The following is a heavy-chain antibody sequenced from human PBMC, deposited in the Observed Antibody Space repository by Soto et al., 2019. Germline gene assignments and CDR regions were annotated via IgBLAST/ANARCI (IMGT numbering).Heavy chain of an antibody. J-gene: IGHJ4*02. D-gene: IGHD3-10*01. CDR2: ISSSSSTI. V-gene: IGHV3-48*01. Sequence: GGSLRLSCAASGFTFSSYSMNWVRQAPGKGLEWVSYISSSSSTIYYADSVKGRFTISRDNAKNSLYLQMNSLRAEDTAVYYCARDFRVESSGVGYYGSGSYNVYWGQGTLVTVSS. CDR1: GFTFSSYS. CDR3: ARDFRVESSGVGYYGSGSYNVY.